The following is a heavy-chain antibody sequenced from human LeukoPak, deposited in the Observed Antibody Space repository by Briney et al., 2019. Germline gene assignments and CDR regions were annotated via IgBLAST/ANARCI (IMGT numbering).Heavy chain of an antibody. D-gene: IGHD6-13*01. CDR3: AREGLYSSSSDFDY. CDR1: GYTFTGYY. V-gene: IGHV1-2*02. Sequence: ASVKVSCKASGYTFTGYYVQWVRQAPGQGLQWMGYLNPKTGDTKYAQKLQGRVTMTRDTSISTAYMELSGLRSDDTAVYYCAREGLYSSSSDFDYWGQGTLVTVSS. J-gene: IGHJ4*02. CDR2: LNPKTGDT.